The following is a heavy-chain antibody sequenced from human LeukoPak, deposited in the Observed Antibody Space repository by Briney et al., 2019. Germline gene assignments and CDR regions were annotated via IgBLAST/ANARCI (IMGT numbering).Heavy chain of an antibody. J-gene: IGHJ4*02. CDR1: GFTFSSYA. Sequence: GGSLRLSCAASGFTFSSYAMSWVRQAPGKGLEWVSASSGSGGSTYYADSVKGRFTISRDNSKNTLYLQMNSLRAEDTAVYYCAKRPTNSGSYFTVIYYFDYWGQGTLVTASS. CDR2: SSGSGGST. D-gene: IGHD1-26*01. CDR3: AKRPTNSGSYFTVIYYFDY. V-gene: IGHV3-23*01.